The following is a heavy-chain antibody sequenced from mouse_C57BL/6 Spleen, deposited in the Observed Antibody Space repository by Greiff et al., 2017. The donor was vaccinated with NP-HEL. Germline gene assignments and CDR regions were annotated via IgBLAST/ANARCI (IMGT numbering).Heavy chain of an antibody. CDR2: ISDGGSYT. J-gene: IGHJ2*01. CDR3: ARDWAGHY. Sequence: DVQLQESGGGLVKPGGSLKLSCAASGFTFSSYAMSWVRQTPEKRLEWVATISDGGSYTYYPDNVKGRFTISRDNAKNNLYLQMSHLKSEDTAMYYCARDWAGHYWGQGTTLTVSS. CDR1: GFTFSSYA. D-gene: IGHD4-1*01. V-gene: IGHV5-4*01.